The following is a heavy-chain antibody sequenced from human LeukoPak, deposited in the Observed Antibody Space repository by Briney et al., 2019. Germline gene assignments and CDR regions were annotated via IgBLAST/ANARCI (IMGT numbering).Heavy chain of an antibody. CDR2: ISAYNGNI. CDR3: ARVGLMEMATIFYY. J-gene: IGHJ4*02. CDR1: GYTFTSYG. V-gene: IGHV1-18*01. Sequence: ASVTVSCKASGYTFTSYGISWVRQAPGQGLEWMGWISAYNGNINYAQKLQGRVTMTTDTSTSTAYMELRSLRSDDTAVYYCARVGLMEMATIFYYWGQGTLVTVSS. D-gene: IGHD5-24*01.